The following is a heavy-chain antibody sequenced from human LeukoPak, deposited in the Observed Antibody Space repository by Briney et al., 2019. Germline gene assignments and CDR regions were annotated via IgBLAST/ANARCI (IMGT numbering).Heavy chain of an antibody. CDR2: ISAYNGST. CDR1: GYTFTSYG. CDR3: ARDIVDYDFWSGSPYDY. J-gene: IGHJ4*02. D-gene: IGHD3-3*01. V-gene: IGHV1-18*01. Sequence: ASVKVSRKASGYTFTSYGISWVRQAPGQGLEWMGWISAYNGSTNYAQKPQGRVTMTTDTSTSTAYMELRSLRSDDTAVYYCARDIVDYDFWSGSPYDYWGQGTLVTVSS.